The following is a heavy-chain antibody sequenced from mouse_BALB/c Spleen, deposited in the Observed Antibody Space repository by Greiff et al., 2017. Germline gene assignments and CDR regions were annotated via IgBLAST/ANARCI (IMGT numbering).Heavy chain of an antibody. CDR1: GFTFSSFG. Sequence: EVKVVESGGGLVQPGGSRKLSCAASGFTFSSFGMHWVRQAPEKGLEWVAYISSGGSTYYPDSVKGRFTISRDNARNILYLQMSSLRSEDTAMYYCAKESIYYDYDWFAYWGQGTLVTVSA. V-gene: IGHV5-6-5*01. CDR3: AKESIYYDYDWFAY. CDR2: ISSGGST. D-gene: IGHD2-4*01. J-gene: IGHJ3*01.